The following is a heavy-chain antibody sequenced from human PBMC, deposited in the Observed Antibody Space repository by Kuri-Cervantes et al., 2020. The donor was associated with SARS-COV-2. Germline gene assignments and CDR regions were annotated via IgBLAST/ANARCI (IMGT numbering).Heavy chain of an antibody. CDR1: GYSISSGYY. V-gene: IGHV4-38-2*02. D-gene: IGHD3-3*01. CDR2: IYYSGST. Sequence: SETLSLTCAVSGYSISSGYYWGWIRQPPGKGLEWIGYIYYSGSTNYNPSLKSRVTISVDTSKNQFSLKLSSVTAADTAVYYCARDFLSTIFGVVITNGMDVWGQGTTVTVSS. J-gene: IGHJ6*02. CDR3: ARDFLSTIFGVVITNGMDV.